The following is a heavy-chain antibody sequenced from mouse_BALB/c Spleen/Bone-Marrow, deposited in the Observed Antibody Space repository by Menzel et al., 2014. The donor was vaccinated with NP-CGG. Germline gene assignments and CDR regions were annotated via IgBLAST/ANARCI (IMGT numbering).Heavy chain of an antibody. D-gene: IGHD1-1*01. CDR2: IDPANGNT. CDR1: GFNIKDTY. J-gene: IGHJ3*01. V-gene: IGHV14-3*02. Sequence: VQLQQSGAELVKPGASVKLSCTASGFNIKDTYMYWVKQRPEQGLEWIGRIDPANGNTKYDPKFQDKATITADTSSKTAYLQLSSLTSEDTAVYYCARYYYGSSLFAYWGQGTLVTVSA. CDR3: ARYYYGSSLFAY.